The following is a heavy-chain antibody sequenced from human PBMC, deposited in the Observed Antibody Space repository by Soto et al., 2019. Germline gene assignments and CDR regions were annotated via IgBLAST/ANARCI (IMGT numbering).Heavy chain of an antibody. CDR2: IYYSGST. CDR1: GGSISSSSYY. V-gene: IGHV4-39*01. D-gene: IGHD3-9*01. J-gene: IGHJ5*02. Sequence: LSLTCTVSGGSISSSSYYWGWIRQPPGKGLEWIGSIYYSGSTYYNPSLKSRVTISVDTSKNQFSLKLSSVTAADTAVYYCARHYDILTGYYDNWFDPWGQGTLVTVSS. CDR3: ARHYDILTGYYDNWFDP.